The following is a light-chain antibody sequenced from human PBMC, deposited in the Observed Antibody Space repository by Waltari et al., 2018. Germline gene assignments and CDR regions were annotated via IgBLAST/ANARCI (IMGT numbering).Light chain of an antibody. CDR3: QSVDITSTWV. Sequence: SFELTQPPSVSVSPGQTATITCSGDALPSQYVYWYHQKPGQAPVLLIYEDDKRPSGIPERFSGSTSGTTVTLTITVVQAEDEADYYCQSVDITSTWVFGGGTQLTVL. J-gene: IGLJ3*02. CDR2: EDD. V-gene: IGLV3-25*03. CDR1: ALPSQY.